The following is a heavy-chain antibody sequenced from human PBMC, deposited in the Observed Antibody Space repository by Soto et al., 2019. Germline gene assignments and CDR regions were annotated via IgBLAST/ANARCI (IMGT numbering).Heavy chain of an antibody. Sequence: EVQLLESGGGLVQPGGSLRLSCAASGFTFSSYAMRWVRQAPVKGLEWVSAISGSGGSTYYADSVKGRFTISRDNSKNTLYLQMNSLRAEDTAGYYCARRGSGSYYDYWGQGTLVIVSS. J-gene: IGHJ4*02. CDR2: ISGSGGST. V-gene: IGHV3-23*01. CDR3: ARRGSGSYYDY. D-gene: IGHD1-26*01. CDR1: GFTFSSYA.